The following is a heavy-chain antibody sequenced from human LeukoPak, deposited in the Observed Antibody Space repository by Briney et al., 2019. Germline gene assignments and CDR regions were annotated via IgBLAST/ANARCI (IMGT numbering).Heavy chain of an antibody. J-gene: IGHJ5*02. CDR3: AKGKAARLVDWFDP. V-gene: IGHV3-23*01. D-gene: IGHD6-6*01. CDR1: GFSVSNYY. CDR2: ITGPGDT. Sequence: GGSLRLSCAGSGFSVSNYYMSWVRQAPGKGLEWVSSITGPGDTFYVDSVKGRFTVSRDNSKNTLYLQLNSLTAEDTALYYCAKGKAARLVDWFDPWGQGTLVTVSS.